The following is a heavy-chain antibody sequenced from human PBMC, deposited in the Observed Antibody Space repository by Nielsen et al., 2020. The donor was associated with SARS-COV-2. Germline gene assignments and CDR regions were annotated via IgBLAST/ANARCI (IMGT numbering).Heavy chain of an antibody. D-gene: IGHD2-2*02. CDR2: INHSGST. CDR3: ARGHSVGVPAAIFSGRGRRGWFDP. V-gene: IGHV4-34*01. Sequence: RQAPGKGLEWIGEINHSGSTNYNPSLKSRVTISVDTSKNQFSLKLSSVTAADTAVYYCARGHSVGVPAAIFSGRGRRGWFDPWGQGTLVTVSS. J-gene: IGHJ5*02.